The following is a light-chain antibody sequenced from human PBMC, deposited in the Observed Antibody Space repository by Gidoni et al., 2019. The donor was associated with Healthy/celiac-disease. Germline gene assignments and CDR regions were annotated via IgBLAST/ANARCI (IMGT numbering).Light chain of an antibody. CDR2: GAS. J-gene: IGKJ4*01. Sequence: VLPQSPAPLSVSPGERATLSCRASQSVSSNLAWYQQKPGQAPRLLIYGASTRATGIPARFSGSGSGTEFTLTISSLQSEDFAVYYCQQYNNWPPLTFXGXTKVEIK. CDR1: QSVSSN. CDR3: QQYNNWPPLT. V-gene: IGKV3-15*01.